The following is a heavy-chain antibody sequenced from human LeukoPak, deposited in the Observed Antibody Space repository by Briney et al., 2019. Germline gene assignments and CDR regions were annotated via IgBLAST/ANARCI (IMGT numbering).Heavy chain of an antibody. CDR1: GFTFSNAW. V-gene: IGHV3-15*01. Sequence: GGSLRLSCAASGFTFSNAWMGWVRQAPGKGLEWVGRIKSKTDGGTTDYAAPVKGRFTISRDDSKNTLYLQMNSLKTEDTAVYYCTTDTADDFWSGYSQYYFDYWGQGTLVTVSS. CDR3: TTDTADDFWSGYSQYYFDY. CDR2: IKSKTDGGTT. D-gene: IGHD3-3*01. J-gene: IGHJ4*02.